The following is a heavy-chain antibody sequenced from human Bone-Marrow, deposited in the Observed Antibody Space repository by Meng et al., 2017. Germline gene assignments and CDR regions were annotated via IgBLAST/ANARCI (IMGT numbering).Heavy chain of an antibody. CDR1: GYSFTSYW. V-gene: IGHV5-51*01. D-gene: IGHD1-26*01. J-gene: IGHJ5*02. Sequence: ESLKISCTGSGYSFTSYWIGWVRQMPGKGLEWMGIIYPGDSDTRYSPSFQGQVTISADKSISTAYLQWSSLKASDTAIYYCARDGSPTMGATNWGNWFDPWGQGTLVTVSS. CDR2: IYPGDSDT. CDR3: ARDGSPTMGATNWGNWFDP.